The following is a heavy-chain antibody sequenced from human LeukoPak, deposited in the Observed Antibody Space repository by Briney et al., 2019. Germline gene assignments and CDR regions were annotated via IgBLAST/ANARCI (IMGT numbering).Heavy chain of an antibody. CDR2: INPNSGAT. J-gene: IGHJ4*02. CDR1: GYTFTGYY. CDR3: ARMANVWSGDSDY. V-gene: IGHV1-2*02. Sequence: VASVKVSCKASGYTFTGYYIHWVRQAPGQGLEWMGWINPNSGATNYAQKFQGRVTMTRDTSITTAFVELSRLRSDDTAVFYCARMANVWSGDSDYWGQGTLVTVSS. D-gene: IGHD3-3*01.